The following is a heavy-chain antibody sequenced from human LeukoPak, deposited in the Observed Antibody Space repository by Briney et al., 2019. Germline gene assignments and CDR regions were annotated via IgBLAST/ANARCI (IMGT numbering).Heavy chain of an antibody. D-gene: IGHD6-13*01. V-gene: IGHV4-39*02. Sequence: SETLSLTCTVSGGSISSTTYYWGWIRQPPGKGLEWIGSIYHTGGTNDNPSLKSRATISLDTSKNQFSLSLTSVTAADAAVYYCSGERAGTIVDYWGQGTLVTVSS. CDR2: IYHTGGT. CDR1: GGSISSTTYY. J-gene: IGHJ4*02. CDR3: SGERAGTIVDY.